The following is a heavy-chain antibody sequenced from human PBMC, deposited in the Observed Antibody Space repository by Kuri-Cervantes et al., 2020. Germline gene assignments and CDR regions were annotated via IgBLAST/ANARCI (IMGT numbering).Heavy chain of an antibody. CDR2: ISYDGSNK. D-gene: IGHD3-10*01. CDR1: GFTFSSYA. J-gene: IGHJ4*02. CDR3: ARGAFLPRGVIGY. V-gene: IGHV3-30-3*01. Sequence: GESLKISCAASGFTFSSYAMHWVRQAPGKGLEWVAVISYDGSNKYYADSVKGRSTISRDNSKNTLYLQMNSLRAEDTAVYYCARGAFLPRGVIGYWGQGTLVTVSS.